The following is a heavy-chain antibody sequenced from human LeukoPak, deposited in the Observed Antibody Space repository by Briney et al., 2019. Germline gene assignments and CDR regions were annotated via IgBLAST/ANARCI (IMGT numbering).Heavy chain of an antibody. CDR1: GGSISSYY. D-gene: IGHD6-13*01. CDR2: IYYSGST. Sequence: SETLSLTCTVSGGSISSYYWSWIRQPPGKGLEWIGYIYYSGSTNYNPSLKSRVTISVDTSKNQFSLKLSSVTAADTAVYYCARESSSSWPNWYFDLWGRGTLVTVSS. CDR3: ARESSSSWPNWYFDL. V-gene: IGHV4-59*01. J-gene: IGHJ2*01.